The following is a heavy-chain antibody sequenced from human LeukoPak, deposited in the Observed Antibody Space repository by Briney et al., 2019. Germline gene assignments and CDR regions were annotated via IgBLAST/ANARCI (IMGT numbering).Heavy chain of an antibody. J-gene: IGHJ3*02. Sequence: GGSLRLSCAASGFTFSSYSMNWVRQAPGKGLEWVSSISSSSSYIYYADSVKGRFTISRDNAKNSLYLQMNSLRAEDTAVYYCARRFAVTMIVVVIPRRGNAFDIWGQGTMVTVSS. D-gene: IGHD3-22*01. CDR2: ISSSSSYI. V-gene: IGHV3-21*01. CDR1: GFTFSSYS. CDR3: ARRFAVTMIVVVIPRRGNAFDI.